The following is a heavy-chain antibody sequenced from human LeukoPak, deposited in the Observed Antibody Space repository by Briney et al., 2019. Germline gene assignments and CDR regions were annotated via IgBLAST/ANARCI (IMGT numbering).Heavy chain of an antibody. J-gene: IGHJ4*02. Sequence: SETLSLTCTVSGGSISSGGYYWSWIRQHPGKGLEWIGYIYYSGSTYYNPSLKSRLTISVDTSKNQFSLKLSSVTAADTAVYYCARHSHYYDSSGYYYGVYTIDYWGQGTLVTVSS. D-gene: IGHD3-22*01. V-gene: IGHV4-31*03. CDR2: IYYSGST. CDR3: ARHSHYYDSSGYYYGVYTIDY. CDR1: GGSISSGGYY.